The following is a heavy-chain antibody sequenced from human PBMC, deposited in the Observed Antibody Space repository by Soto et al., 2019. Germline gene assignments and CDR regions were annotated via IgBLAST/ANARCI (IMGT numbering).Heavy chain of an antibody. CDR2: IYHSGST. Sequence: PSETLSLTCAVSGYFISSGYYWGWIRQPPGKGLEWIGSIYHSGSTYYNPSLKSRVTISVDTSKNQFSLKLSSVTAADTAVYYCARGYGSGSYYDYYYGMDVWGQGTAVTVSS. V-gene: IGHV4-38-2*01. CDR3: ARGYGSGSYYDYYYGMDV. J-gene: IGHJ6*02. D-gene: IGHD3-10*01. CDR1: GYFISSGYY.